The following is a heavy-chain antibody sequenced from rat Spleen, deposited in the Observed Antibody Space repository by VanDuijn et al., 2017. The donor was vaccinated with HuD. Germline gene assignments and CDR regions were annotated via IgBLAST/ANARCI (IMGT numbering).Heavy chain of an antibody. V-gene: IGHV2-1*01. CDR1: GFSLISNS. D-gene: IGHD1-11*01. Sequence: QVQLKASGPGLVQPSQTLSLTCTVSGFSLISNSVHWVRQPPGKGLEWIGGIWGDESTDYNSALKSRLSISRDASKSQVLLKMSGLQTDDTSIYFCTRSYGGYTQHWFAYWGQGTLVTVSS. J-gene: IGHJ3*01. CDR3: TRSYGGYTQHWFAY. CDR2: IWGDEST.